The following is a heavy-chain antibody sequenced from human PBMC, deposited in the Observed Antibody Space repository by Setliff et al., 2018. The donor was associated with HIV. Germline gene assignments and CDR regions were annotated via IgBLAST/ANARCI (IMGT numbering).Heavy chain of an antibody. V-gene: IGHV3-7*03. CDR2: IKQDGSEK. CDR1: GDSISSSTFY. Sequence: ETLSLTCTVSGDSISSSTFYWGWIRQAPGKGLEWVANIKQDGSEKNYVDFVKGRFTISRDNAKNSLYLQMNSLRAEDTAVYYCARTYYYDASGYYRPFDIWGQGTMVTVSS. J-gene: IGHJ3*02. CDR3: ARTYYYDASGYYRPFDI. D-gene: IGHD3-22*01.